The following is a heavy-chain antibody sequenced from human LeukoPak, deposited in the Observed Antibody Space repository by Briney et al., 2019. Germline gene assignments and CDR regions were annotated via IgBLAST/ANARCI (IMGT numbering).Heavy chain of an antibody. J-gene: IGHJ6*02. Sequence: GGSLRLSCAASGFTFSSYSMNWVRQAPGKGLEWVAVISYDGSDKYYADSVKGRFTISRDNSKNTLYLQMNSLRAEDTAVYYCARAYDSSGAYYYYYGMDVWGQGTTVTVSS. CDR2: ISYDGSDK. CDR1: GFTFSSYS. D-gene: IGHD3-22*01. CDR3: ARAYDSSGAYYYYYGMDV. V-gene: IGHV3-30*03.